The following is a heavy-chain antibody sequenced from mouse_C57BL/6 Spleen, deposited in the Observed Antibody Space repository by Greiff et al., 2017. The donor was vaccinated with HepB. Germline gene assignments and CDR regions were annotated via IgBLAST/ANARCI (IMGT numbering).Heavy chain of an antibody. CDR3: AREDLLSYAMDY. Sequence: VQLQQSGAELVRPGTSVKVSCKASGYAFTNYLIEWVKQRPGQGLEWIGVINPGSGGTNYNEKFKGKATLTADKSSSTAYMQLSSLTSEDSAVYFYAREDLLSYAMDYWGQGTSVTVSS. V-gene: IGHV1-54*01. D-gene: IGHD2-1*01. CDR2: INPGSGGT. J-gene: IGHJ4*01. CDR1: GYAFTNYL.